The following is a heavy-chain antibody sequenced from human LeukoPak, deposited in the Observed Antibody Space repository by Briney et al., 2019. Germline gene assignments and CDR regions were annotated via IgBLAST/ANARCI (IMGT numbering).Heavy chain of an antibody. Sequence: NPSETLSLTCTVSGGSISSSSYYWGWIRQPPGKGLEWIGSIYYSGSTYYNPSLKSRVTISVDTSKNQFTLKLSSVTAADTAVYYCARGGDGYNYYYYYYMDVWGKGTTVTVSS. CDR1: GGSISSSSYY. CDR2: IYYSGST. D-gene: IGHD5-24*01. J-gene: IGHJ6*03. CDR3: ARGGDGYNYYYYYYMDV. V-gene: IGHV4-39*06.